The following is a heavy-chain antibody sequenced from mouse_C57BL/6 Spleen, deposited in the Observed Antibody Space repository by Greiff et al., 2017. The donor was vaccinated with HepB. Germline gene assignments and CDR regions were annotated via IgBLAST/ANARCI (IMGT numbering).Heavy chain of an antibody. J-gene: IGHJ4*01. CDR3: GITTVGAMDY. CDR2: IYPGDGDT. CDR1: GYAFSSSW. D-gene: IGHD1-1*01. V-gene: IGHV1-82*01. Sequence: VQGVESGPELVKPGASVKISCKASGYAFSSSWMNWVKQRPGKGLEWIGRIYPGDGDTNYNGKFKGKATLTADKSSSTAYMQLSSLTSEDSAVYFCGITTVGAMDYWGQGTSVTVSS.